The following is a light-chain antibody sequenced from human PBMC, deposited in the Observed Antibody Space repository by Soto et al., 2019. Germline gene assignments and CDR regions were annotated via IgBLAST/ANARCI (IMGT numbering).Light chain of an antibody. V-gene: IGKV1-12*01. CDR1: QDIITW. J-gene: IGKJ3*01. Sequence: DIQMTQSPSYVSASEGDSVTITCRASQDIITWLAWFQQKPGKAPRLLIYSASTLQRGVPSRLSGSGSGTEFTLTINRLQPEYVATYFCQQSDSFPFTFGPGTKVDV. CDR2: SAS. CDR3: QQSDSFPFT.